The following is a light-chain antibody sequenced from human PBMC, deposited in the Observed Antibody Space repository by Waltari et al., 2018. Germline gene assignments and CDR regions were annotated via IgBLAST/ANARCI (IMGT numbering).Light chain of an antibody. J-gene: IGLJ2*01. CDR1: NLGEKY. CDR2: QDT. Sequence: SYELSQPPSVSVSPGQTARITRSGGNLGEKYVCWYQQKPGHSPVLIIFQDTKRPSGTLERFSGSTSGNTATLTISGTQALDEADYYCQAWDASTVVFGGGTKLTVL. CDR3: QAWDASTVV. V-gene: IGLV3-1*01.